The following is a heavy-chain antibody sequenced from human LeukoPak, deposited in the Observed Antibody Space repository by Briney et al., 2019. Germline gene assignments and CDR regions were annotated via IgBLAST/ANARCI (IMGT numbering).Heavy chain of an antibody. Sequence: KTGGSLRLSCAASGFIFSDYYISWIRQAPGKGLEWVSYISSSGSTIYYADSVKGRFTISRDNAKNSLYLQMNSLRAEDTAVYYCARYSGYDSFSYWGQGTLVTVSS. CDR2: ISSSGSTI. V-gene: IGHV3-11*01. D-gene: IGHD5-12*01. J-gene: IGHJ4*02. CDR1: GFIFSDYY. CDR3: ARYSGYDSFSY.